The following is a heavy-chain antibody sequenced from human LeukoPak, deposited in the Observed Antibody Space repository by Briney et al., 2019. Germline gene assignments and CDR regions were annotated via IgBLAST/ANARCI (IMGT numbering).Heavy chain of an antibody. CDR2: INPKNGGT. CDR3: VVSIQAAAVPAFDS. J-gene: IGHJ4*02. CDR1: GYNFAHN. Sequence: ASVKVSCKASGYNFAHNIHWVRQAPGQGHEFMGWINPKNGGTKYAQNFQGRVTMTRDTSISTVYMELSSLGSDDTAVYYCVVSIQAAAVPAFDSWGQGTLVTVSS. V-gene: IGHV1-2*02. D-gene: IGHD6-25*01.